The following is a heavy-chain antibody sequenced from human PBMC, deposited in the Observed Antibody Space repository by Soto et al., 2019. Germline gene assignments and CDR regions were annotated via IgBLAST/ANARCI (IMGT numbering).Heavy chain of an antibody. D-gene: IGHD4-17*01. Sequence: QVQLVQSGAEVKKPGASVKVSCKASGYTFTSYYMHWVRQAPGQGLEWMGIINPSGGSTSYAQKFQGRVAMTRDTSTSTVYMELSSRRSEDTAVYYCAREATVTTIRYYGMDVWGQGTTVTVSS. J-gene: IGHJ6*02. CDR2: INPSGGST. V-gene: IGHV1-46*01. CDR1: GYTFTSYY. CDR3: AREATVTTIRYYGMDV.